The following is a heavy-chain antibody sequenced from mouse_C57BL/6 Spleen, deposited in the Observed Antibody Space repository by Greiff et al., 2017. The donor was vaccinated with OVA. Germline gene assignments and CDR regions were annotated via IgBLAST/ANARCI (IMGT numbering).Heavy chain of an antibody. CDR3: ARGGGNYYGSSPPFAY. V-gene: IGHV1-26*01. CDR1: GYTFTDYY. J-gene: IGHJ3*01. Sequence: EVQLQQSGPELVKPGASVKISCKASGYTFTDYYKNWVKQSHGKSLEWIGDINPNNGGTSYNQQFKGKATLTVDKSSSTAYMELRSLTSEDSAVYYCARGGGNYYGSSPPFAYWGQGTLVTVSA. D-gene: IGHD1-1*01. CDR2: INPNNGGT.